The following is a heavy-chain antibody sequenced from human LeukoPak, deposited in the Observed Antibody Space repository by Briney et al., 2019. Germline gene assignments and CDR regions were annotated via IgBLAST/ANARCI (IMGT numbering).Heavy chain of an antibody. CDR2: IFHSGKT. J-gene: IGHJ4*02. Sequence: SETLSLTCAVSGYSITSGYYWGWIRQPPGKGLEWLGNIFHSGKTYHNPSLKSRGTMSVDTSKNQFSLRLSSVTAADTAVYYCGRNEGFFDSWGQGTPVTVSS. V-gene: IGHV4-38-2*01. D-gene: IGHD1-1*01. CDR1: GYSITSGYY. CDR3: GRNEGFFDS.